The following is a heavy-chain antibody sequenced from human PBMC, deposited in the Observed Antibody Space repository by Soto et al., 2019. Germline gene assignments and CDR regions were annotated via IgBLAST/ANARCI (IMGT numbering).Heavy chain of an antibody. J-gene: IGHJ4*02. CDR1: GYTFTSYA. CDR3: ARHGRGVGARPLDY. V-gene: IGHV1-3*01. D-gene: IGHD1-26*01. Sequence: ASVKVSCKASGYTFTSYAMNWVRQAPGQRLEWMGWINAGNGNTKYSQKFQGRVTITRDTSKSQVVLTMTNMDPVDTATYYCARHGRGVGARPLDYWGQGTLVTVSS. CDR2: INAGNGNT.